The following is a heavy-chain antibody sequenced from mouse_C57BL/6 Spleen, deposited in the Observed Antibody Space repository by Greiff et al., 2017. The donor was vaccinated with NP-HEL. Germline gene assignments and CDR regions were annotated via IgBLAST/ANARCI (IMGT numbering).Heavy chain of an antibody. V-gene: IGHV7-3*01. D-gene: IGHD2-4*01. J-gene: IGHJ3*01. CDR2: IRNKANGYTT. CDR1: GFTFTDYS. Sequence: EVQLVESGGGLVQPGGSLSLSCAASGFTFTDYSMSWVRQPPGKALEWLGFIRNKANGYTTEYSASVKGRFTISRDNSQSILYLQMNALRAEDSATYYCARYTYDYEAFAYWGQGTLVTVSA. CDR3: ARYTYDYEAFAY.